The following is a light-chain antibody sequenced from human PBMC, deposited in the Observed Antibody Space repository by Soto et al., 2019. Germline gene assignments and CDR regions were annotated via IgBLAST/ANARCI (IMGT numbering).Light chain of an antibody. V-gene: IGKV3-20*01. J-gene: IGKJ1*01. CDR2: GAS. CDR3: QHYGNSPT. CDR1: QSVSSGY. Sequence: EIVLTQSPGTLSLSPGDGATLSCRASQSVSSGYLAWYQQKPGQAPRLLIYGASRRAPGIPDRFSGSGSGTDFTLSISRLEPEDFAVYWCQHYGNSPTFGQGTKVQIK.